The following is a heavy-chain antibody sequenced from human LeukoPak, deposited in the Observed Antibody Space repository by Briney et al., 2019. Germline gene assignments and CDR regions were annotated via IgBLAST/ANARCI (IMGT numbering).Heavy chain of an antibody. D-gene: IGHD4-11*01. V-gene: IGHV3-7*01. CDR2: IKQDGSEK. J-gene: IGHJ5*02. Sequence: GGSLRLSCAASGFTFSSYWTSWVRQAPGKGLEWVANIKQDGSEKYYVDSVKGRFTISRDNAKNSLYLQMNSLRAEDTAVYYCARARLPNNWFDPWGQGTLVTVSS. CDR3: ARARLPNNWFDP. CDR1: GFTFSSYW.